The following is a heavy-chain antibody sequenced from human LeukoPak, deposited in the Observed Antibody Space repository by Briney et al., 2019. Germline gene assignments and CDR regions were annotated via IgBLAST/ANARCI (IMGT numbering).Heavy chain of an antibody. CDR1: GLTFSDSA. J-gene: IGHJ3*02. V-gene: IGHV3-73*01. Sequence: PGGSLKLSCAASGLTFSDSAVHWVRQASGKGLEWVGRIRNKANSYATGYAASVKGRFTISRDDSKNTAYLQMNSLKTEDTAVYYCTHYYDSSGFYGGFDIWGQGTMVTVSS. D-gene: IGHD3-22*01. CDR3: THYYDSSGFYGGFDI. CDR2: IRNKANSYAT.